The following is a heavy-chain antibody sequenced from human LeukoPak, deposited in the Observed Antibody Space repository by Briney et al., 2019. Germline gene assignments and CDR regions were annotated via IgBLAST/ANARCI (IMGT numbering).Heavy chain of an antibody. V-gene: IGHV4-30-4*08. Sequence: PSETLSLTCTVSGGSISSGDYYWSWIRQPPGKGLEWIGYIYYSGSTYYNPSLKSRVTISVDTSKNQFSLKLSSVTAADTAVYYCARDLFYGTRFDYWGQGTLATVSS. CDR3: ARDLFYGTRFDY. CDR1: GGSISSGDYY. J-gene: IGHJ4*02. CDR2: IYYSGST. D-gene: IGHD4-17*01.